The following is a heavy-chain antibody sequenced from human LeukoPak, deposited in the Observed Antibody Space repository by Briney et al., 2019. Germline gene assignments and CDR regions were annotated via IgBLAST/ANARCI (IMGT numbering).Heavy chain of an antibody. V-gene: IGHV3-9*01. J-gene: IGHJ3*02. Sequence: GGSLRLSCAASGFTFDDYAMHWVRQAPGKGLEWVSGISWNSGSRGYADSVKGRFTISRDNAKNSLYLQMNSLRAEDTAVYYCAKAHSSGSYYDDAFDIWGQGTMVTVSS. CDR3: AKAHSSGSYYDDAFDI. CDR2: ISWNSGSR. CDR1: GFTFDDYA. D-gene: IGHD3-10*01.